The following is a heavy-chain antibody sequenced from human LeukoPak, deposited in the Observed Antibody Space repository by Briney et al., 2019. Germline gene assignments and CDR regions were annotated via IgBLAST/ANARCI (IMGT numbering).Heavy chain of an antibody. CDR3: AKRGVATILSAAPFDY. D-gene: IGHD5-12*01. Sequence: PGGSLRLSWAVSGFTFSSYAMSWVRQAPGKGLEWVSAISGSGGSTYYADSVKGRFTISRDNSKNTLYLQMNSLRAEDTAVYYCAKRGVATILSAAPFDYWGQGTLVTVSS. V-gene: IGHV3-23*01. CDR1: GFTFSSYA. J-gene: IGHJ4*02. CDR2: ISGSGGST.